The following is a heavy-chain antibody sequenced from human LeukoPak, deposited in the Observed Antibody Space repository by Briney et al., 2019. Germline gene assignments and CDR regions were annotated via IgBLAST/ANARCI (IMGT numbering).Heavy chain of an antibody. CDR1: GFIVSSNY. CDR3: AKGGRCSGDCYSPYYFDY. Sequence: GGSLRLSCAASGFIVSSNYMSWVRQAPGKGLEWVSIIHTGGYTEYADSVKGRFSISRDNSKNTLFLQMNSLRAEDTAVYYCAKGGRCSGDCYSPYYFDYWGQGTPVTVSS. D-gene: IGHD2-21*02. CDR2: IHTGGYT. J-gene: IGHJ4*02. V-gene: IGHV3-53*01.